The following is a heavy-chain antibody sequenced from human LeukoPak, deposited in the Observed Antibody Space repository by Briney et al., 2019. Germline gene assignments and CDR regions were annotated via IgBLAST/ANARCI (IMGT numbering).Heavy chain of an antibody. CDR3: AREGNWNYNWFDP. Sequence: GGPLRLSCAASGFTFSSYSMNWVRQAPGKGLEWVSSISSSSSYIYYADSVKGRFTISRDNAKNSLYLQMNSLRAEDTAVYYCAREGNWNYNWFDPWGQGTLVTVSS. D-gene: IGHD1-7*01. CDR2: ISSSSSYI. J-gene: IGHJ5*02. CDR1: GFTFSSYS. V-gene: IGHV3-21*01.